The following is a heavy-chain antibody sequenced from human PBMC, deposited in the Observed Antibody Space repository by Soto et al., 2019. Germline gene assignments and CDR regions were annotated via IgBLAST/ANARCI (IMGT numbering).Heavy chain of an antibody. Sequence: LRHSCPAYRFTFSRHALRWVRQAPGKGLEWVSAISGSGGSTYYADSVKGRFTISRDNSKNTLYLQMNSLRAEDTAVYYCAKSPRGHSLDYWGQGTLGTVSS. CDR3: AKSPRGHSLDY. CDR1: RFTFSRHA. D-gene: IGHD2-15*01. CDR2: ISGSGGST. J-gene: IGHJ4*02. V-gene: IGHV3-23*01.